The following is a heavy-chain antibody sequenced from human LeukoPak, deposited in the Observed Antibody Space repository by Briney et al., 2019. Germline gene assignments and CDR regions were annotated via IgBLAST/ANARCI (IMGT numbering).Heavy chain of an antibody. CDR2: INFDGGST. CDR3: ARGITGMYYYDP. D-gene: IGHD3-10*01. CDR1: GFTFSSYW. J-gene: IGHJ5*02. Sequence: GGSLRLSCAASGFTFSSYWMSWVRQAPGKGLVWVSRINFDGGSTNYADSVKDRFTISRDNAKDTLYLQINTLRAEDTAVYYCARGITGMYYYDPWGQGTLVTVSS. V-gene: IGHV3-74*01.